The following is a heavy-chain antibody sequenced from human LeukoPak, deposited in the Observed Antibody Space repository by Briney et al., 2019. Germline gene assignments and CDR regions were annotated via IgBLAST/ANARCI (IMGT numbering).Heavy chain of an antibody. CDR3: ARDLGTRKSIAFAD. CDR2: ISSNNGYI. CDR1: GFSFSSYR. J-gene: IGHJ4*02. D-gene: IGHD6-6*01. Sequence: GGSLRLSCAASGFSFSSYRMNWVRQAPGKGLEWVASISSNNGYIYYADSVKGRFTISRDDGENSLHLQMNSLRAEDAAVYYCARDLGTRKSIAFADWGQGTLVTVSS. V-gene: IGHV3-21*01.